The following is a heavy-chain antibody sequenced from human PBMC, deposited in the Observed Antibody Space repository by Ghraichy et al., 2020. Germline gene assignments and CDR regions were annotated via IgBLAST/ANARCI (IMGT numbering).Heavy chain of an antibody. J-gene: IGHJ6*02. V-gene: IGHV3-23*01. Sequence: GGSLRLSCAASGFTFSSYAMSWVRQATGKGLEWVSAISGSGGSTYYADSVKGRFTISRDNSKNTLYLQMNSLRAEDTAVYYCANGVAGAYYYYGMDVWGQGTTVTVSS. CDR2: ISGSGGST. CDR3: ANGVAGAYYYYGMDV. CDR1: GFTFSSYA. D-gene: IGHD6-19*01.